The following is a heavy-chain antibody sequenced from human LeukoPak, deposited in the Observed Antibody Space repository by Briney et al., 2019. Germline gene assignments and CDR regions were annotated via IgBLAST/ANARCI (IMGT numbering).Heavy chain of an antibody. CDR3: ARERYSSSWYLD. V-gene: IGHV1-2*02. J-gene: IGHJ4*02. Sequence: ASVKVSCKASGYTFTGYYMHWVRQAPGQGLEWMGWINPNSGGTNYAQKFQGRVTMTRDTSISTAYMELSRLRSDDTAVYYCARERYSSSWYLDWGQGTLVTVSS. CDR1: GYTFTGYY. D-gene: IGHD6-13*01. CDR2: INPNSGGT.